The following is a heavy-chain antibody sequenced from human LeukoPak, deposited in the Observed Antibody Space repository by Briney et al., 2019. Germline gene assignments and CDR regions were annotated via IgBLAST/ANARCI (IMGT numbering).Heavy chain of an antibody. CDR3: ARDQGGYIVVIYYFDY. V-gene: IGHV3-30-3*01. CDR1: GFTFSSYA. J-gene: IGHJ4*02. Sequence: GGSLRLSCAASGFTFSSYAFHWVRQAPGKGLEWVAVTSYDGSNKYYADSVKGRFTISRDNSKNTLYLQMNSLRAEDTAVYYCARDQGGYIVVIYYFDYWGQGTLVTVSS. D-gene: IGHD3-22*01. CDR2: TSYDGSNK.